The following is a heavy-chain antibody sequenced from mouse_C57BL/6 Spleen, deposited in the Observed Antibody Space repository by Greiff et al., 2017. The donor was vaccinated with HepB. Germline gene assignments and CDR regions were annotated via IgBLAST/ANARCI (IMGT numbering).Heavy chain of an antibody. V-gene: IGHV1-55*01. CDR1: GYTFTSYW. CDR3: ARPLYYGSSYEGAWFAY. CDR2: IYPGSGST. Sequence: QVQLQQSGAELVKPGASVKMSCKASGYTFTSYWITWVKQRPGQGLEWIGDIYPGSGSTNYNEKFKSKATLTVDTSSSTAYMQLSSLTSEDSAVYYCARPLYYGSSYEGAWFAYWGQGTLVTVSA. J-gene: IGHJ3*01. D-gene: IGHD1-1*01.